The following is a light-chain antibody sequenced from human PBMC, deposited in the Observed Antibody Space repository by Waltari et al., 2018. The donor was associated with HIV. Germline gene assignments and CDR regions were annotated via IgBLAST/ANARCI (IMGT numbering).Light chain of an antibody. V-gene: IGLV3-9*01. J-gene: IGLJ1*01. CDR2: KNS. Sequence: SYDLTQTLSVSVALGQTATITCGGTKIGRKSVHWYQQKSGQVPVLVIYKNSNRPSGIPERFSGSNSGTTATLAITGVQAGDEADYYCQVWDSSALYVFGPGTKVTV. CDR1: KIGRKS. CDR3: QVWDSSALYV.